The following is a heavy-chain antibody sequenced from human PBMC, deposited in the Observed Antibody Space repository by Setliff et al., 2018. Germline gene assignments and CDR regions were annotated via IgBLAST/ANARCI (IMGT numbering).Heavy chain of an antibody. V-gene: IGHV4-4*02. J-gene: IGHJ5*02. Sequence: PLETLSLTCAVSGGSISSSNWWSWVRQPPGKGLEWIGEIYHSGSTNYNPSLKSRVTISVDKSKNQFSLKLSSVTAADTAVYYCARDQYNFWSGYFYESSWFDPWGQGTLVTVSS. CDR2: IYHSGST. D-gene: IGHD3-3*01. CDR1: GGSISSSNW. CDR3: ARDQYNFWSGYFYESSWFDP.